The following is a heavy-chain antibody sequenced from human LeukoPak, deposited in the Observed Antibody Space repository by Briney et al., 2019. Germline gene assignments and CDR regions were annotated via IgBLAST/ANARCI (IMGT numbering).Heavy chain of an antibody. J-gene: IGHJ4*02. D-gene: IGHD6-13*01. Sequence: GGSLRLSCAASGFTFSSYWMSWVRQAPGKGLEWVANIKQDGSEKYYVDSVKGRFTISRDNARNSLYLQMNSLRAEDTAVYYCARDRGPGIVDYWGQGTLVIVSS. CDR1: GFTFSSYW. CDR3: ARDRGPGIVDY. V-gene: IGHV3-7*01. CDR2: IKQDGSEK.